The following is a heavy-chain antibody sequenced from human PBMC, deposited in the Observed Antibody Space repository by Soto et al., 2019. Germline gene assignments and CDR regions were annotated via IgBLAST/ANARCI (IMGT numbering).Heavy chain of an antibody. D-gene: IGHD3-22*01. CDR3: ASHPRDSSGYWYYFDY. Sequence: EVQLVESGGGLVKPGGSLRLSCAASGFTFSSYSMNWVRQAPGKGLEWVASISSSSSYIYYADSVKGRFTISRDNAKNSLYLQMNSLRAVDTAVYYCASHPRDSSGYWYYFDYWGQGTLVTVSS. CDR1: GFTFSSYS. V-gene: IGHV3-21*01. J-gene: IGHJ4*02. CDR2: ISSSSSYI.